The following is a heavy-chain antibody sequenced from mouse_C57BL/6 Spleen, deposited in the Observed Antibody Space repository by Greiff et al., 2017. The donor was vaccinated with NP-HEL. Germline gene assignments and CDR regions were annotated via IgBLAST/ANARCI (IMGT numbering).Heavy chain of an antibody. CDR3: ARLYGYDYAMDY. V-gene: IGHV5-9*01. Sequence: EVKLMESGGGLVKPGGSLKLSCAASGFTFSSYTMSWVRQTPEKRLEWVATISGGGGNTYYPDSVKGRFTISRDNAKNTLYLQMSSLRSEDTALYYCARLYGYDYAMDYWGQGTSVTVSS. CDR1: GFTFSSYT. J-gene: IGHJ4*01. D-gene: IGHD2-2*01. CDR2: ISGGGGNT.